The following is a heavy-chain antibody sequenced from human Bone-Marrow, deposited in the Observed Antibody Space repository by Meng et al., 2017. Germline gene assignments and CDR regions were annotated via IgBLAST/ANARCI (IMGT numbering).Heavy chain of an antibody. V-gene: IGHV1-69*06. J-gene: IGHJ5*02. CDR1: VGTFSSYA. CDR2: IIPIFGTA. D-gene: IGHD5-18*01. Sequence: VQLVHLGAKVKKPGSSVRGSCKASVGTFSSYAISWVRQAPGQGLEWMGGIIPIFGTANYDQKFQGRVTITADKSTSKAYMELSSLRSEDTAVYYCARRGQLWLDSFDPWGQGTLVTVFS. CDR3: ARRGQLWLDSFDP.